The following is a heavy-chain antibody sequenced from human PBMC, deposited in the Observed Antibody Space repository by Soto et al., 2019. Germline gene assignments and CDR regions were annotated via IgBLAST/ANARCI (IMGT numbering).Heavy chain of an antibody. CDR1: GDSISSTSYY. CDR2: IYFSGST. V-gene: IGHV4-39*01. CDR3: ARQRIVAAGTFVDY. J-gene: IGHJ4*02. D-gene: IGHD6-13*01. Sequence: KSWETLSLTCIVSGDSISSTSYYWGWIRQPPGQGLEWIASIYFSGSTHNNPSLKSRLTVSVDTSKSQFSLKLSSVTAADTALYYCARQRIVAAGTFVDYWGQGSLVTVSS.